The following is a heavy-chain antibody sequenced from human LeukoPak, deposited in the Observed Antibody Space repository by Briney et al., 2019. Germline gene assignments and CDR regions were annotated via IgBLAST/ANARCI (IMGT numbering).Heavy chain of an antibody. V-gene: IGHV4-34*01. Sequence: SETLSLTCAVYGGPFSGYYWSWIRQPPGKGLEWIGEINHSGSTNYNPSLKGRVTISVDTSKNQFSLKLSSVTAADTAVYYCARGGQQLVRGWFDPWGQGTLVTVSS. J-gene: IGHJ5*02. CDR1: GGPFSGYY. CDR3: ARGGQQLVRGWFDP. CDR2: INHSGST. D-gene: IGHD6-13*01.